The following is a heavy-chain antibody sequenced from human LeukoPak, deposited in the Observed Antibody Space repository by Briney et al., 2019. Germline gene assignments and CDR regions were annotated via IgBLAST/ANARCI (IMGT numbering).Heavy chain of an antibody. Sequence: SETLSLTCTVSGGSVSSYRWGWIRQPPGRGLEWIGSIYYSGSTNYNPSLKSRVTISVDTSKNQFSLKLSSVTAADTAVYYCATIGGYQTTWGQGALVTVSS. CDR3: ATIGGYQTT. D-gene: IGHD3-22*01. CDR1: GGSVSSYR. V-gene: IGHV4-59*02. J-gene: IGHJ4*02. CDR2: IYYSGST.